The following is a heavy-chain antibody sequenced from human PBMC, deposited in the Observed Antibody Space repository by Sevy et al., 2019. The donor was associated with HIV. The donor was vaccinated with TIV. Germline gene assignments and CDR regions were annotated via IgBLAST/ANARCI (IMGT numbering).Heavy chain of an antibody. V-gene: IGHV4-30-2*01. CDR2: VYFSGGI. J-gene: IGHJ3*01. Sequence: SETLSLTCEVSGDSMNSATYSWSWIRQPPGGGLEWIGYVYFSGGIYYNPSLESRFTISVDRSRNDFSLKLTSVTSADTAVYYCARAEAFGLLKNVFDLCGQGTTVTVSS. CDR1: GDSMNSATYS. CDR3: ARAEAFGLLKNVFDL. D-gene: IGHD2-21*01.